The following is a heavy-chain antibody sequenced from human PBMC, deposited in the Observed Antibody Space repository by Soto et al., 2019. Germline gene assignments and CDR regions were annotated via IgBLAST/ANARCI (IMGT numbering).Heavy chain of an antibody. V-gene: IGHV3-48*02. J-gene: IGHJ6*03. CDR3: ARGERAQENYYYYYMDV. CDR1: GFTFSSYS. Sequence: GGSLRLSCAASGFTFSSYSMNWVRQTPGKGLEWVSYISSSSSTIYYADSVKGRFTISRDNAKNSLYLQMNSLRDEDTAVYYCARGERAQENYYYYYMDVWGKGATVTVSS. CDR2: ISSSSSTI.